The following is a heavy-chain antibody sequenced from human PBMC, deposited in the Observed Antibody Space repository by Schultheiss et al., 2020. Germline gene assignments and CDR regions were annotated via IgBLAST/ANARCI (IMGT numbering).Heavy chain of an antibody. Sequence: SETLSLTCTVSGGSISSGSYYWSWIRQPAGKGLEWIGRIYTSGSTNYNPSLKSRVTISVDTSKNQFSLKLSSVTAADTAVYYCARGHYYDSSGYSYNWFDPWGQGTLVTVSS. D-gene: IGHD3-22*01. V-gene: IGHV4-61*02. CDR1: GGSISSGSYY. CDR3: ARGHYYDSSGYSYNWFDP. CDR2: IYTSGST. J-gene: IGHJ5*02.